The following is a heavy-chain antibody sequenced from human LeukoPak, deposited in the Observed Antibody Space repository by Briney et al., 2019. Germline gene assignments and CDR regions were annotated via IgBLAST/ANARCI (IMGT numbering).Heavy chain of an antibody. V-gene: IGHV4-4*07. J-gene: IGHJ4*02. CDR1: GGSISSYY. CDR2: IYTSGST. D-gene: IGHD1-26*01. CDR3: ARDMYSGSYSYYFDY. Sequence: SETLSLTCTVSGGSISSYYWSWIRQPAGKGLEWIGRIYTSGSTNYNPSLKSRVTMSVDTSKNQFPLKLSSVTAADTAVYYCARDMYSGSYSYYFDYWDQGTLVTVSS.